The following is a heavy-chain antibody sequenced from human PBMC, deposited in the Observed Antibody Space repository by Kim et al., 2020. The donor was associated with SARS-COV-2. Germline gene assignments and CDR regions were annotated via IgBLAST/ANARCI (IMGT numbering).Heavy chain of an antibody. D-gene: IGHD6-13*01. V-gene: IGHV3-23*01. J-gene: IGHJ5*02. Sequence: AESVKGRFTNSRDNSKNTLYLQMNSLRAEDTAVYYCAKDDLAAAHLGAGPWGQGTLVTVSS. CDR3: AKDDLAAAHLGAGP.